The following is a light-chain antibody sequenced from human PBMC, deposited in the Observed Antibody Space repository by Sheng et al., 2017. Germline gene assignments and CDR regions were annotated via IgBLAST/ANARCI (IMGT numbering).Light chain of an antibody. J-gene: IGKJ3*01. CDR1: QSVNSY. CDR3: QQRSGWPPVFS. CDR2: DAS. V-gene: IGKV3-11*01. Sequence: EIVLTQSPATLSLSPGERATLSCRANQSVNSYLAWYQQKPGKAPRLLISDASNRATGIPARFSGSGSGTDFTLTISTLEPEDFAVYYCQQRSGWPPVFSFGPGTRVDI.